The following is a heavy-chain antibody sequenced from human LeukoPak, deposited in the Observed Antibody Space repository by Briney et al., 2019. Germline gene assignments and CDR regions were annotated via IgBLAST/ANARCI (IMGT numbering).Heavy chain of an antibody. D-gene: IGHD3-10*01. CDR3: ARTTYYYGSGSYFDAFDI. Sequence: SEPLSLTCTVSGGSISSSSYYWGRLRQPPGKGLEWFVSIYYSGSTYYNPSLRSRVTISVDTSKNQFSLKLSSVTAADTAVYYCARTTYYYGSGSYFDAFDIWGQGTMVTVSS. CDR1: GGSISSSSYY. V-gene: IGHV4-39*07. CDR2: IYYSGST. J-gene: IGHJ3*02.